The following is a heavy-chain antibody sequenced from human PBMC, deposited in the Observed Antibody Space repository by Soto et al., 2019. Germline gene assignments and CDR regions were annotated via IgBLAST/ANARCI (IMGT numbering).Heavy chain of an antibody. Sequence: GGSLRLSCEASGFAFSSYAMHWVRQAPGKGLEWVGVISYDGNYIYYADSVKGRFTISRDNSKNTLYVQVNSLRPEDTAVYYCAKGILSATIGPYAMDVWGQGTTVTVS. J-gene: IGHJ6*02. D-gene: IGHD3-16*01. CDR3: AKGILSATIGPYAMDV. CDR2: ISYDGNYI. V-gene: IGHV3-30*18. CDR1: GFAFSSYA.